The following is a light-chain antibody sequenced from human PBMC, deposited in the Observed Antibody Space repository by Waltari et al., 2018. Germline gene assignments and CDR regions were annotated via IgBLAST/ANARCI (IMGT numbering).Light chain of an antibody. CDR3: QHYNSFSHIYT. CDR1: HTITNW. Sequence: IQMTQSPSTLSASVGDRVTITCRASHTITNWLAWYQQKPGKAPNVLIYDASTLESGVPSRFSGSGSGTEFTLTINSLQPDDFATHYCQHYNSFSHIYTFGQGTKLEI. CDR2: DAS. J-gene: IGKJ2*01. V-gene: IGKV1-5*01.